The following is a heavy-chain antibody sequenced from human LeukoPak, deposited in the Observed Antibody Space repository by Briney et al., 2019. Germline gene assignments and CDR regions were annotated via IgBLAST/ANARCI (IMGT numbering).Heavy chain of an antibody. Sequence: SETLSLTRAVYGGSFSGYYWSWIRQPPGKGLEWIGEINHSGSTNYNPSLKSRVTISVDTSKNQFSLKLSSVTAADTAVYYCAGGQNYDFWSGYYYYWGQGTLVTVSS. J-gene: IGHJ4*02. CDR3: AGGQNYDFWSGYYYY. V-gene: IGHV4-34*01. CDR2: INHSGST. D-gene: IGHD3-3*01. CDR1: GGSFSGYY.